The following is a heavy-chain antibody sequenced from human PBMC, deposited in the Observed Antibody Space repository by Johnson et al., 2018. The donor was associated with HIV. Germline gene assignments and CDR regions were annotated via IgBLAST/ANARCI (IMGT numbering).Heavy chain of an antibody. Sequence: QMLLVESGGGVVQPGGSLRLSCAASGFTFSNYGMHWVRQAPGKGLEWVSAISGSGGSTYYADSVKGRFTISRDNSKNTMDLQMNSLRPEDTAVYYCAKHNGLDSSWPFDAFDIWGQGTRVTVSS. CDR1: GFTFSNYG. J-gene: IGHJ3*02. V-gene: IGHV3-NL1*01. CDR3: AKHNGLDSSWPFDAFDI. CDR2: ISGSGGST. D-gene: IGHD6-13*01.